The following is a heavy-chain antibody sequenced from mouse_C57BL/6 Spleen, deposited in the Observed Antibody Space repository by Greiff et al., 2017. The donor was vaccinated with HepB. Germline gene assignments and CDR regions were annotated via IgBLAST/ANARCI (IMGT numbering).Heavy chain of an antibody. Sequence: VQLQQSGPELVKPGASVKISCKASGYTFTDYYMNWVKQSHGKSLEWIGDINPNNGGTSYNQKFKGKATLTVDKSSSTAYMELRSLTSEDSAVYYCARSSGYAGGFAYWGQGTLVTVSA. V-gene: IGHV1-26*01. D-gene: IGHD3-2*02. CDR3: ARSSGYAGGFAY. J-gene: IGHJ3*01. CDR2: INPNNGGT. CDR1: GYTFTDYY.